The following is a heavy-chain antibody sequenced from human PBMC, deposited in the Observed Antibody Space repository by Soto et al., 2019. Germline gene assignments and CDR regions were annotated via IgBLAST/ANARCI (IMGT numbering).Heavy chain of an antibody. V-gene: IGHV1-58*02. D-gene: IGHD1-1*01. CDR2: IVVGSGNT. CDR1: GFTFTSSA. Sequence: ASVKVSCKASGFTFTSSAMQWVRQARGQRLEWIGWIVVGSGNTNYAQKFQERVTITRDMSTSTAYMELSSLRSEDTAVYYCAAAYRLEEYNWFDPWGQGTLVTVSS. J-gene: IGHJ5*02. CDR3: AAAYRLEEYNWFDP.